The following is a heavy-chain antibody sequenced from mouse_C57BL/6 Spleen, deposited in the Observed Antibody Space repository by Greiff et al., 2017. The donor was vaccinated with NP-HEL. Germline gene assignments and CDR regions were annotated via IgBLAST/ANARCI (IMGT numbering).Heavy chain of an antibody. J-gene: IGHJ2*01. CDR3: ARAQSTTVVAKGFDY. D-gene: IGHD1-1*01. CDR1: GYTFTSYW. V-gene: IGHV1-61*01. Sequence: QVQLQQSGAELVRPGSSVKLSCKASGYTFTSYWMDWVKQRPGQGLEWIGNIYPSDSETHYNQKFKDKATLTVDKSSSTAYMQLSSLTSEDSAVYYCARAQSTTVVAKGFDYWGQGTTLTVSS. CDR2: IYPSDSET.